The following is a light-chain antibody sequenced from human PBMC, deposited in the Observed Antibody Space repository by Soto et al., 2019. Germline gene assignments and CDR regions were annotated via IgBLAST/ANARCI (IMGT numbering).Light chain of an antibody. V-gene: IGKV1-5*03. Sequence: DIQMTQSPSTLSASEGDRVTITCRASQSISNWLAWYQQKPGKAPKVLIYMTSSLAGGVPSRFSGSGSGTEFTLTISGLQPDDFATYYCQQYNTYPWTFGQGTKVDI. CDR3: QQYNTYPWT. J-gene: IGKJ1*01. CDR1: QSISNW. CDR2: MTS.